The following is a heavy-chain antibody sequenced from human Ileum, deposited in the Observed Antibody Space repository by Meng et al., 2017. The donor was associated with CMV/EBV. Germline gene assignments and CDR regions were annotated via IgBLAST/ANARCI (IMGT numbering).Heavy chain of an antibody. CDR1: GFIFSSSG. CDR2: IRYDGSNE. V-gene: IGHV3-30*02. Sequence: GGSLRLSCAASGFIFSSSGMHWVRQAPGMGLEWVAFIRYDGSNEYYADSVKGRFTVSRDNSKNTLYLQMNSLRAEDTAVYYCAKDYDTSEFYSVYYYYGMDVWGQGTTVTVSS. D-gene: IGHD3-9*01. J-gene: IGHJ6*02. CDR3: AKDYDTSEFYSVYYYYGMDV.